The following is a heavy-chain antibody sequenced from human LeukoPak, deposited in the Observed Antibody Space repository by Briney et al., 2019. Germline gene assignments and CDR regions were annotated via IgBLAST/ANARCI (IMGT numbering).Heavy chain of an antibody. D-gene: IGHD1-20*01. V-gene: IGHV4-59*01. CDR2: IYYSGST. Sequence: PSETLSLTCTVSGGSISSYYWSWIRQPPGKGLEWIGYIYYSGSTNYNPSLKSRVTISVDTSKNQFSLKLSSVTAADTAVYYCAITLDPITTDYFDYWGQGTLVTVPS. CDR3: AITLDPITTDYFDY. J-gene: IGHJ4*02. CDR1: GGSISSYY.